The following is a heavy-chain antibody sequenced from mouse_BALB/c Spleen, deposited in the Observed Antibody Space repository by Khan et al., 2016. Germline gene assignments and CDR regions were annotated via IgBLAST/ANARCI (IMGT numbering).Heavy chain of an antibody. D-gene: IGHD1-1*02. J-gene: IGHJ2*01. CDR2: INGYNGAT. V-gene: IGHV1S34*01. Sequence: LVKTGASVKISCKASGYSFTGYYMPWVKQSHGKSLEWVGYINGYNGATRYNQGFKDKATFAVDTSSSTAYMQFNSLTSEDSAVYYCARWWLIGRSFDYWGQGTALTVSS. CDR1: GYSFTGYY. CDR3: ARWWLIGRSFDY.